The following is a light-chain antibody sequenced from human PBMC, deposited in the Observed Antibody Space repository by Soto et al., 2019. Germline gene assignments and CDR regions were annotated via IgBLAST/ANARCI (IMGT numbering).Light chain of an antibody. CDR3: QQYNNWPPYT. CDR1: QSVNVN. Sequence: EIVMTQSPATLSVSPGERATLSCRASQSVNVNLVWYQQKPGQAPRLLIYGASTRATGIPARFSGSGSGTEFILTISSLQSEDFAVYYCQQYNNWPPYTFGQGTKVEIK. J-gene: IGKJ2*01. V-gene: IGKV3-15*01. CDR2: GAS.